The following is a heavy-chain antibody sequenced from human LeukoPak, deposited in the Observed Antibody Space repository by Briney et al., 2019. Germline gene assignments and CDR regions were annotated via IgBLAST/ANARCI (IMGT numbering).Heavy chain of an antibody. Sequence: GASVKVSCKASGYTFPSYGITWVRQAPGQGLEWMGWISAYNGNTKYAQKLQDRVTMTTDTSTSTAYMEVRNLRSDDTAVYYCARDSGGYVPDYWGQGTLVTVSS. V-gene: IGHV1-18*01. CDR2: ISAYNGNT. J-gene: IGHJ4*02. CDR1: GYTFPSYG. D-gene: IGHD6-25*01. CDR3: ARDSGGYVPDY.